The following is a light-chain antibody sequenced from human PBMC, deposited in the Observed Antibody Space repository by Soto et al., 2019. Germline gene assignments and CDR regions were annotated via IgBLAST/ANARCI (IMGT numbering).Light chain of an antibody. V-gene: IGKV3-15*01. CDR2: GAS. J-gene: IGKJ4*01. Sequence: EIVLTQSPATPSLSPGERATLSCRASQSVRNNLAWYQQRPGQAPRLLIYGASNRATGIPARFSGSGSGTEFSLTISSLQSEDFAVYSCQQYDNWPGTFGRGTKVDI. CDR3: QQYDNWPGT. CDR1: QSVRNN.